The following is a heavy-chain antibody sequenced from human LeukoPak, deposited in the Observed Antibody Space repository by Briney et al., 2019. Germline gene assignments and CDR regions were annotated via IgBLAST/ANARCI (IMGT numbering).Heavy chain of an antibody. D-gene: IGHD1-7*01. Sequence: GGSLRLSCAASGFTVGSNYMSWVRQAPGKGLEWVSVVYSGGSTYYADSVKGRFTISRDNSKNTLYLQMNSLRAEDTAVYYCARGTVGLELHLDYWGQGTLVTVSS. J-gene: IGHJ4*02. CDR3: ARGTVGLELHLDY. V-gene: IGHV3-53*01. CDR2: VYSGGST. CDR1: GFTVGSNY.